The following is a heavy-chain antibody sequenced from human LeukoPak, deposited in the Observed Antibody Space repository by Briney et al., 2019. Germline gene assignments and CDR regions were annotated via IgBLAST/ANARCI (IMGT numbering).Heavy chain of an antibody. CDR2: ISGSGGST. D-gene: IGHD2-15*01. V-gene: IGHV3-23*01. CDR1: GFTFSSYA. CDR3: VKKYCSGGSCYYDY. Sequence: PGGSLRLSCAASGFTFSSYAMSWVRQAPGKGLEWVSSISGSGGSTYYADSVKGRFTISRENSKNTLYLQMSSLRAEDTAVYYCVKKYCSGGSCYYDYWGQGTLVTVSS. J-gene: IGHJ4*02.